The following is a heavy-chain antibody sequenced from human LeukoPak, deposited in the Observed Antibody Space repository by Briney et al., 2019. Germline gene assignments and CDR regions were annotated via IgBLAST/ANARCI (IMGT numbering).Heavy chain of an antibody. J-gene: IGHJ6*02. Sequence: ASVKVSCKASGYTFTSYDINWVRQATGQGLEWMVWMNPNSGNTGYAQKFQGRVTMTRNTSISTAYMEMSSLRSEDTAMYYCARGHRYCSSTSCYRRYYGMDVWGQGTTVTVSS. V-gene: IGHV1-8*01. CDR2: MNPNSGNT. CDR1: GYTFTSYD. D-gene: IGHD2-2*01. CDR3: ARGHRYCSSTSCYRRYYGMDV.